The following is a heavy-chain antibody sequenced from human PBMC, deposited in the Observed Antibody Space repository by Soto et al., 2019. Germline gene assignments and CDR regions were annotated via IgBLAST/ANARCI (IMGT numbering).Heavy chain of an antibody. CDR1: GESISSYF. V-gene: IGHV4-4*07. CDR3: AREKPAASTGWLDP. CDR2: VHTSGST. Sequence: WETLSLTGTVSGESISSYFWSWIRQPAVKGLEWIGRVHTSGSTTDNPSLKSRITMSLDTSKSQFSLKLTSLTAPATAVHSCAREKPAASTGWLDPWGQGTMLTVSS. J-gene: IGHJ5*02. D-gene: IGHD4-17*01.